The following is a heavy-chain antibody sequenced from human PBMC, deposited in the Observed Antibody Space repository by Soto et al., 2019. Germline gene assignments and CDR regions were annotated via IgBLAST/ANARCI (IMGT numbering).Heavy chain of an antibody. CDR3: GRGGTVTTYYYYYMDV. CDR1: GYTFTSYD. V-gene: IGHV1-8*01. D-gene: IGHD4-17*01. J-gene: IGHJ6*03. Sequence: ASLKVSCKASGYTFTSYDINWVRQSTGQGLEWMGRMNPNSCNTGYAQKFQGRVTMTRNTSISTAYMELSSLRSEDTAVYYCGRGGTVTTYYYYYMDVWGKGTTVTVSS. CDR2: MNPNSCNT.